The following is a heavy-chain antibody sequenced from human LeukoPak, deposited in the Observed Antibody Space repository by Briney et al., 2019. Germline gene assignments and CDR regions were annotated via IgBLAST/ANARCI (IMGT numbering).Heavy chain of an antibody. J-gene: IGHJ4*02. CDR2: IHHSGST. Sequence: PSGTLSLTCAVSGGSISSGSWWGWIRQPPGKGLEWIGEIHHSGSTNYNPSLKSRVTISVDTSKNQFSLKLNSVTATGTAVYYCARHYGPWGQGTLVTVSS. CDR3: ARHYGP. D-gene: IGHD3-16*01. V-gene: IGHV4-4*02. CDR1: GGSISSGSW.